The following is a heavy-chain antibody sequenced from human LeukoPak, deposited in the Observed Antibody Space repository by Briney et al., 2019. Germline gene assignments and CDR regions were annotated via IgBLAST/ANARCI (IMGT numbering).Heavy chain of an antibody. CDR2: INHSGST. Sequence: SETLSLTCAVYGGSFSGYYWSWIRQPPGKGLERIGEINHSGSTNYNPSLKSRVTISVDTSKNQFSLKLSSVTAADTAVYYCARKGYSGYGDYWGQGTLVTVSS. D-gene: IGHD5-12*01. V-gene: IGHV4-34*01. CDR3: ARKGYSGYGDY. J-gene: IGHJ4*02. CDR1: GGSFSGYY.